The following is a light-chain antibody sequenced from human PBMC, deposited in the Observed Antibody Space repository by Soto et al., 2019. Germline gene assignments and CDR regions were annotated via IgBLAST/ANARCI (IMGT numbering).Light chain of an antibody. V-gene: IGKV3-20*01. CDR1: QSFSSSY. CDR3: QQYGSSHYT. Sequence: EIMLTQSPGTLSLSPGERATLSCRASQSFSSSYLAWYQHKPGQAPRLLIYGTSSRATGIPDRFSGSQSGTDFTLTISRLEPEDFVVYYCQQYGSSHYTFGQGTKVEIK. J-gene: IGKJ2*01. CDR2: GTS.